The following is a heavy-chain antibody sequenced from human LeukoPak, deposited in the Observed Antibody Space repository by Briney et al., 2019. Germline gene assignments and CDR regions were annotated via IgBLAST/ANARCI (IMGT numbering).Heavy chain of an antibody. CDR1: GASISSTNYC. CDR2: IYYSGST. CDR3: ARLQPSIAARPGWFDP. V-gene: IGHV4-39*01. Sequence: SETLSLTCTVSGASISSTNYCWGWIRQPPGKGLEWIGCIYYSGSTYYNPSLKSRVTISVDTSKNQFSLKLYSVTAADTAMYYCARLQPSIAARPGWFDPWGQGTLVTVSS. D-gene: IGHD6-6*01. J-gene: IGHJ5*02.